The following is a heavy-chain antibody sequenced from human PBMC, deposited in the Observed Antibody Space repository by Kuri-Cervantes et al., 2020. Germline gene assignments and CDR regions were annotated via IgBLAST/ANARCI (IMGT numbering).Heavy chain of an antibody. Sequence: ASVKVSCKASGYTFTYRYLHWVRQAPGQGLEWMGWISAYNGNTNYAQKLQGRVTMTTDTSTSTAYMELRSLRSDDTAVYYCATCTVRGVPGYYYYGMDVWGQGTTVTVSS. V-gene: IGHV1-18*04. D-gene: IGHD3-10*01. CDR1: GYTFTYRY. CDR3: ATCTVRGVPGYYYYGMDV. J-gene: IGHJ6*02. CDR2: ISAYNGNT.